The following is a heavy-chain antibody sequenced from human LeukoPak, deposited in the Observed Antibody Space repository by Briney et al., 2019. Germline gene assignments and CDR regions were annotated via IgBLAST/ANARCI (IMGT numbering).Heavy chain of an antibody. CDR2: IWYDGSNK. V-gene: IGHV3-33*06. Sequence: PGGSLRLSCAASGFTFSSYGMHWVRQAPGKGLEWVAVIWYDGSNKYYADSVKGRFTISRDNSKNTLYLQMNSLRAEDTAVYYCAKDGVYCGGDCYSDNEYFQHWGQGTLVTVSS. J-gene: IGHJ1*01. CDR1: GFTFSSYG. D-gene: IGHD2-21*02. CDR3: AKDGVYCGGDCYSDNEYFQH.